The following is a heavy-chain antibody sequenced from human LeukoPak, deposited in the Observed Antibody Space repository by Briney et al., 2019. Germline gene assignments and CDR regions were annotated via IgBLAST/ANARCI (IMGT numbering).Heavy chain of an antibody. CDR2: INPSGGST. D-gene: IGHD3-16*01. Sequence: ASVKVSCKASGYTFTDYYIHWVRQAPGQGLEWMGIINPSGGSTSYAQKFQGRVTMTRDTSTSTVYMELSSLRSEDTAVYYCARDMAFGGVLGYWGQGTLVTVSS. CDR3: ARDMAFGGVLGY. J-gene: IGHJ4*02. V-gene: IGHV1-46*01. CDR1: GYTFTDYY.